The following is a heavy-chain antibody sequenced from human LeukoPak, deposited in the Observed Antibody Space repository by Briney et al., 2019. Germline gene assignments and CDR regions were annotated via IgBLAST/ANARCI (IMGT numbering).Heavy chain of an antibody. Sequence: PGGSLRLSCAASKFTFVNCAMSWVRQAPGKGLEWVSTISGSGDATYYADSVKGRFTISRDNSKSTLYLQMNSLRAEDTALYYCARAYYYDSGSYYGHFDYWGRGTLVTVSS. CDR1: KFTFVNCA. CDR3: ARAYYYDSGSYYGHFDY. D-gene: IGHD3-10*01. CDR2: ISGSGDAT. J-gene: IGHJ4*02. V-gene: IGHV3-23*01.